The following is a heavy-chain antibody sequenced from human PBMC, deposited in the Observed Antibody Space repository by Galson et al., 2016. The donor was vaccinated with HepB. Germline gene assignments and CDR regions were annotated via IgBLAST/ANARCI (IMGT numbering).Heavy chain of an antibody. CDR3: AAGKAAAGSLVFDV. J-gene: IGHJ3*01. CDR2: INHNGDT. CDR1: NGSFSEYY. D-gene: IGHD6-13*01. Sequence: SETLSLTCAVYNGSFSEYYWTWIRQTPGNGLEWIGEINHNGDTKYSPSLRSRVSISVDTSKNHFSLNPNSANAADTAVYYCAAGKAAAGSLVFDVWGQGTLVTISS. V-gene: IGHV4-34*01.